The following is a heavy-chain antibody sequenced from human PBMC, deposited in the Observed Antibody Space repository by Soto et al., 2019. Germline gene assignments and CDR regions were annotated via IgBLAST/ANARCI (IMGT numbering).Heavy chain of an antibody. D-gene: IGHD2-2*01. CDR3: ARGTEKVVPAHYYYGMDV. CDR1: GGTFSSYA. J-gene: IGHJ6*02. CDR2: IIPIFGTA. Sequence: SVKVCCKSSGGTFSSYAISLVRRAPGQGLEWMGGIIPIFGTANYAQKFQGRVTITADESTSTAYMELSRLRSEDTAVYYCARGTEKVVPAHYYYGMDVWGQGTTVTVSS. V-gene: IGHV1-69*13.